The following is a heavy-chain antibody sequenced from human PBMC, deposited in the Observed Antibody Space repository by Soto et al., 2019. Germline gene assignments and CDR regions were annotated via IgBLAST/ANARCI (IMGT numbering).Heavy chain of an antibody. CDR1: GGTFSSYA. D-gene: IGHD3-9*01. J-gene: IGHJ6*02. CDR3: ARYGILTGYYFRYGMDV. V-gene: IGHV1-69*01. Sequence: QVQLVQSGAEVKKPGSSVKVSCKASGGTFSSYAISWVRQAPGQGLEWMGGIIPIFGTANYAQKFQGRVTITADESTSTAYMALSSLRSEATDVYYFARYGILTGYYFRYGMDVCGQGTTVTVS. CDR2: IIPIFGTA.